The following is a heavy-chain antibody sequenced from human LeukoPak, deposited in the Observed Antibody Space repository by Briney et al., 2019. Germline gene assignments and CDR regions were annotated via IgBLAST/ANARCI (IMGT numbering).Heavy chain of an antibody. CDR3: ARVGSYYDSSGQTDWFDP. CDR2: IKQDGSEK. D-gene: IGHD3-22*01. Sequence: PGGSLRLSCAASGFTFSSYWMSWVRQAPGKGLAWVANIKQDGSEKYYVDSVKGRFTISRDNAKNSLYLQMNSLRAEDTAVYYCARVGSYYDSSGQTDWFDPWGQGTLVTVYS. CDR1: GFTFSSYW. V-gene: IGHV3-7*01. J-gene: IGHJ5*02.